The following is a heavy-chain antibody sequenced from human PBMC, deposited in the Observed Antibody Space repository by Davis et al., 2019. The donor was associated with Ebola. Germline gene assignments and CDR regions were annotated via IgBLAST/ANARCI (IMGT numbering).Heavy chain of an antibody. J-gene: IGHJ4*02. CDR2: LHSGQNT. CDR3: MSYDD. V-gene: IGHV3-53*01. CDR1: GFSVATKY. Sequence: GSSLKISCAVSGFSVATKYIIWVRQAPGKGLEWISMLHSGQNTYYTDSVKDRFTISRDDSKNTVFLQMNGLRAEDTALYYCMSYDDWGLGTLVTVSS.